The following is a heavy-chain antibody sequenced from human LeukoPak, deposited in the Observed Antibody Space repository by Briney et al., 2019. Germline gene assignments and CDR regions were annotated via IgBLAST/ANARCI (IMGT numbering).Heavy chain of an antibody. V-gene: IGHV4-38-2*02. D-gene: IGHD5-12*01. CDR3: VGVSGYEYYYYYYYMDV. CDR2: IYHSGRT. Sequence: SETLSLTCTVSGYSISSGYYWGWVRQPPGKGLEWIGNIYHSGRTYYNPSLKSRVTISVDTSKNQFSLKLSSVTAADPAVYYCVGVSGYEYYYYYYYMDVWGKGTTVTVSS. CDR1: GYSISSGYY. J-gene: IGHJ6*03.